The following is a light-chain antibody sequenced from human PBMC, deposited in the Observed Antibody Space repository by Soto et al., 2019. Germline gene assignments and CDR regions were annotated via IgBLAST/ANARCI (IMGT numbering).Light chain of an antibody. Sequence: EVVMTQSPATLSVSPGERATLSCRASQSVSNNLAWYQQKPGQAPRLLIFGASTRATGIPARFSGTGSGTEFTLTISSLQSEDFAVYYCQQYKTWPPITFGQGTRLEIK. CDR1: QSVSNN. J-gene: IGKJ5*01. CDR3: QQYKTWPPIT. V-gene: IGKV3-15*01. CDR2: GAS.